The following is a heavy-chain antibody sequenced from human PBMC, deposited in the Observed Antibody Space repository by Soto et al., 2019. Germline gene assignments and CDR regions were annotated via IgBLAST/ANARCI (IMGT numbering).Heavy chain of an antibody. D-gene: IGHD2-8*02. CDR3: PHLQYWDATLGY. CDR1: GFSLSTTGVG. J-gene: IGHJ4*02. V-gene: IGHV2-5*02. CDR2: IYWDDDK. Sequence: QITLKESGPTLVNPTQTVTLTCTFSGFSLSTTGVGVGWIRQPPGKALEWLAVIYWDDDKRYSPSLKSRLTITKDTCKNQLVLTMSNMVPVDTATYYCPHLQYWDATLGYWGQGTLVIVSS.